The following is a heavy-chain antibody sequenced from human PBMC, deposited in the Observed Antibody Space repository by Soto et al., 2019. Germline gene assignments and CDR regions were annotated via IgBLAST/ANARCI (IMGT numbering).Heavy chain of an antibody. Sequence: QVQLVESGGGVVQTGRSLRLSCAASGFTFSSNGMHWVRQAPGKGLEWVAVIWYDGSDKYYADSVKDRFTISRDNSKNTLYLQMNSLRAEDTAVYYCARDQGDGWGQGTLVTVSS. CDR3: ARDQGDG. J-gene: IGHJ4*02. CDR2: IWYDGSDK. CDR1: GFTFSSNG. D-gene: IGHD2-21*02. V-gene: IGHV3-33*01.